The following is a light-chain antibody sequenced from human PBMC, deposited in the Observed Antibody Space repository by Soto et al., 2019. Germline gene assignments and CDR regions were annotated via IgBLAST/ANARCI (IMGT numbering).Light chain of an antibody. J-gene: IGLJ3*02. Sequence: QSALTQPPSASGSPGQSVTISCTGTSSDLDCYNYVSWYQQQLGKAPKLIIYEVSKRPSGVPDRFSGSRSGNAASLTVSGLQAEDEADYYCSLCAGRTNGVFGGGTKLTVL. CDR1: SSDLDCYNY. CDR3: SLCAGRTNGV. CDR2: EVS. V-gene: IGLV2-8*01.